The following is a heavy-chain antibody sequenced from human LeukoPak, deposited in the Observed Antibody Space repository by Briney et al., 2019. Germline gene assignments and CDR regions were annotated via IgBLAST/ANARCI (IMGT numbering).Heavy chain of an antibody. CDR3: ARGLVYYGSGGSMDV. D-gene: IGHD3-10*01. V-gene: IGHV3-23*01. CDR1: GFTFSSYA. Sequence: GSLRLSCAASGFTFSSYAMSWVRQAPGKGLEWVSAISGSGGSTYYADSVKGRFTISRDNAKNSLYLQMNSLRAEDTAVYYCARGLVYYGSGGSMDVWGKGTTVTVSS. CDR2: ISGSGGST. J-gene: IGHJ6*03.